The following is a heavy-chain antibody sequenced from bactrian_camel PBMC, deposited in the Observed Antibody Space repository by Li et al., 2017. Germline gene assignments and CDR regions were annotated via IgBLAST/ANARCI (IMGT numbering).Heavy chain of an antibody. CDR1: GVPDTKFC. D-gene: IGHD2*01. Sequence: HVQLVESGGGSVRPGDSLRFSCAYSGVPDTKFCMGWFRQMPDTRREGVATIDEGSNPYYRDSMEGRFTISKDNAENKLYLQINSLEPDDTAMYYCVADCELRYGHFDFDIGSRGQGTQVTVS. J-gene: IGHJ4*01. CDR2: IDEGSNP. CDR3: VADCELRYGHFDFDIGS. V-gene: IGHV3S14*01.